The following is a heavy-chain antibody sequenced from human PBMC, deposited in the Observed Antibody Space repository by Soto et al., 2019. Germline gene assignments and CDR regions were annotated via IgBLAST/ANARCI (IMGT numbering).Heavy chain of an antibody. CDR3: ARVQLPDNKGYCTNGVCCCNWFDP. V-gene: IGHV3-30*03. CDR1: GFTFSSYG. J-gene: IGHJ5*02. D-gene: IGHD2-8*01. CDR2: ISYDGSNK. Sequence: GGSLRLSCAASGFTFSSYGMHWVRQAPGKGLEWVAVISYDGSNKYYADSVKGRFTISRDNSKNTLYLQMNSLRAEDTAVYYCARVQLPDNKGYCTNGVCCCNWFDPWGQGTLVTVSS.